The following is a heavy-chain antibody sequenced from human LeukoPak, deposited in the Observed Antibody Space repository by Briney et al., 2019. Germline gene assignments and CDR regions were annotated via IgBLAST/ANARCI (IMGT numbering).Heavy chain of an antibody. CDR3: AKECCGSGSYPFDY. Sequence: GGSPRLSCVASGFTFVTYAMNWVRQAPGKGLEWVSGISGSGGSTDYADSVKGRFTISRDNSRNTVYLQMNSLRAEDTALYYCAKECCGSGSYPFDYWGQGTLVTVPS. CDR1: GFTFVTYA. D-gene: IGHD3-10*01. J-gene: IGHJ4*02. CDR2: ISGSGGST. V-gene: IGHV3-23*01.